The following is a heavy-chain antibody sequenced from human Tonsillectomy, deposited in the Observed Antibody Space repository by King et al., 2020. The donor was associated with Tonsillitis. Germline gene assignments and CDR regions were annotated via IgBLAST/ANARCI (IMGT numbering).Heavy chain of an antibody. Sequence: VQLVESGGGLVQPGGSLRLSCAASGFSFSTFDMHWVRQATGKGLEWVSAIAAVGDTYYRGSVKGRFTISSEDGKSSLFLDMNSLTAGDEAVYYCVREAHSSSWFDWYFDLWGRGTLVTVSS. V-gene: IGHV3-13*01. CDR3: VREAHSSSWFDWYFDL. D-gene: IGHD3-10*01. J-gene: IGHJ2*01. CDR2: IAAVGDT. CDR1: GFSFSTFD.